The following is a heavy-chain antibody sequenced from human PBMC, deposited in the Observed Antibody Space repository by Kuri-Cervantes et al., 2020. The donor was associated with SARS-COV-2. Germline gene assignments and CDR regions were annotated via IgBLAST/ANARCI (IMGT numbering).Heavy chain of an antibody. J-gene: IGHJ4*02. Sequence: GESLKISCAASGFTFSSYAMSWVRQASGKGLEWVSAISGSGGSTYYADSVEGRFTISRDNSKNTLYLQMNSLKTEDTAVYYCTTDILDPRYSKRLDYWGQGTLVTVSS. CDR3: TTDILDPRYSKRLDY. D-gene: IGHD2-15*01. CDR1: GFTFSSYA. V-gene: IGHV3-23*01. CDR2: ISGSGGST.